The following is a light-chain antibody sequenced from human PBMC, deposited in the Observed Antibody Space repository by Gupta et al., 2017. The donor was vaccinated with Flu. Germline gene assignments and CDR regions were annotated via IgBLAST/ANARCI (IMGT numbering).Light chain of an antibody. CDR3: QQYYSYPWT. Sequence: AIRMTQSPSSFSASTGDRVTITCRASQGISSYLAWYQQKPGKAPKLLIYDASTLQSGVPSRFSGSGSGTDFTLTISCLQSEDFATYYCQQYYSYPWTFGHGTKVDIK. J-gene: IGKJ3*01. CDR1: QGISSY. V-gene: IGKV1-8*01. CDR2: DAS.